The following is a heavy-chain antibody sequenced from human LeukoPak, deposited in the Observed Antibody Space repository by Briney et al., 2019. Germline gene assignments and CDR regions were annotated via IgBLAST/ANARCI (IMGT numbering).Heavy chain of an antibody. CDR2: ISSSGSTI. V-gene: IGHV3-11*01. Sequence: GGSLRLSCTGSGFTFSDYILDWVRQAPGKGLEWVSYISSSGSTIYYADSVKGRFTISRDNAKNSLYLQMNSLRAEDTAVYYCARYQGSVTVVTPSPLDYWGQGTLVTVSS. CDR1: GFTFSDYI. J-gene: IGHJ4*02. D-gene: IGHD4-23*01. CDR3: ARYQGSVTVVTPSPLDY.